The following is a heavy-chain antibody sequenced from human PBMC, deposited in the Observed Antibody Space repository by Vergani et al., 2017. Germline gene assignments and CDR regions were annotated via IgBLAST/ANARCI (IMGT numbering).Heavy chain of an antibody. CDR1: GFTFSSYG. Sequence: QVQLVESGGGVVQPGGSLRLSCAASGFTFSSYGMHWVRQAPGKGLEWVAFIRYDGSNKYYADSVKGRFTISRDNSKNTLYLQMNSLRAEDTAVYYCARGQREYCSSTSCSITKGGGGMDVWGQGTTVTVSS. D-gene: IGHD2-2*01. CDR2: IRYDGSNK. J-gene: IGHJ6*02. V-gene: IGHV3-30*02. CDR3: ARGQREYCSSTSCSITKGGGGMDV.